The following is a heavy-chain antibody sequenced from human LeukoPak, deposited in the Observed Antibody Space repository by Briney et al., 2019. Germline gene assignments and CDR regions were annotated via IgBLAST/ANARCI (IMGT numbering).Heavy chain of an antibody. D-gene: IGHD2-2*01. Sequence: ASVKVSCKASGYTFTSYGISWVRQAPGQGLEWMGWISAYNGNTNYAQKLQGRVTMTTDTPTSTAYMELRSLRSDDTAVYYCARPSQLGYCSSTSCRVRYAFDIWGQGTMVTVSS. CDR2: ISAYNGNT. J-gene: IGHJ3*02. CDR1: GYTFTSYG. CDR3: ARPSQLGYCSSTSCRVRYAFDI. V-gene: IGHV1-18*01.